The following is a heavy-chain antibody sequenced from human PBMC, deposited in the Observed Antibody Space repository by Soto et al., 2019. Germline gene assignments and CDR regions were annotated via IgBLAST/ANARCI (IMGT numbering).Heavy chain of an antibody. CDR1: GFTFSSYA. D-gene: IGHD6-13*01. V-gene: IGHV3-23*01. Sequence: GGSLRLSCAASGFTFSSYAMSWVRQAPGKGLEWVSAISGSGGSTYYADSVKGRFTISRDNSKNTLYLQMNSLRAEDTAVYYCAKGGLGGVSSGIAAAGTPYYYYGMDVWGQGTTVTVSS. J-gene: IGHJ6*02. CDR2: ISGSGGST. CDR3: AKGGLGGVSSGIAAAGTPYYYYGMDV.